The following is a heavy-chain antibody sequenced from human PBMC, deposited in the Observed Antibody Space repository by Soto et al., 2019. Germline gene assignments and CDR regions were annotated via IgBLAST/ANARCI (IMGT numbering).Heavy chain of an antibody. V-gene: IGHV4-34*01. CDR2: INHSGST. CDR1: GGSFSGYY. CDR3: ARGYCSSTSCRDHYYYYMDV. Sequence: ASETLSLTCAVYGGSFSGYYWSWIRQPPGKGLEWIGEINHSGSTNYNPSLKSRVTISVDTSKNQFSLKLSSVTAADTAVYYCARGYCSSTSCRDHYYYYMDVWGKGTTVTVSS. D-gene: IGHD2-2*01. J-gene: IGHJ6*03.